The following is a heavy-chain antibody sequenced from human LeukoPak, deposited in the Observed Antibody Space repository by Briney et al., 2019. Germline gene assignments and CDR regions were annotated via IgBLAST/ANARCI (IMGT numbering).Heavy chain of an antibody. Sequence: PSETLSLTCTVSGGSISSYYWSWIRQPPGKGLEWIGYIYYSGSTNYNPSLKSRVTISVDTSKNQFSLKLSSVTAADTAVYYCARVGLAYCGGDCLYAFDIWGQGTMVTVSS. CDR2: IYYSGST. J-gene: IGHJ3*02. V-gene: IGHV4-59*01. D-gene: IGHD2-21*02. CDR3: ARVGLAYCGGDCLYAFDI. CDR1: GGSISSYY.